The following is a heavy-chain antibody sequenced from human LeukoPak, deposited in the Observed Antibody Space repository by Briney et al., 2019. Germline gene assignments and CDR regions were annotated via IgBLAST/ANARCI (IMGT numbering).Heavy chain of an antibody. CDR3: ARETSLAGFASGLGFNY. D-gene: IGHD6-19*01. Sequence: PSETLSLTCTVSGGSFSGWYWSWIRQPPGKGLEWIGNIYGSGYTNYNPSLKSRVTMSIDTSKNHFSLKLTSVTAADTATYYCARETSLAGFASGLGFNYWGQGILVSVSS. CDR1: GGSFSGWY. V-gene: IGHV4-59*01. CDR2: IYGSGYT. J-gene: IGHJ4*02.